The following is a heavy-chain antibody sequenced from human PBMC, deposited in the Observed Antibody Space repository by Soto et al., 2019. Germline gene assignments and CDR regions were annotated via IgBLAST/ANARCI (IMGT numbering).Heavy chain of an antibody. CDR2: IYYGGST. Sequence: SETLSLTCSVSGGSISNYYWSWIRQPPGKGLEWIGYIYYGGSTNYNPSLESRVTISVDASKNQFSLKLRSVTAADTAVYYCARFQEYYEHWGQGTLVTVSS. CDR3: ARFQEYYEH. V-gene: IGHV4-59*08. J-gene: IGHJ1*01. D-gene: IGHD3-3*01. CDR1: GGSISNYY.